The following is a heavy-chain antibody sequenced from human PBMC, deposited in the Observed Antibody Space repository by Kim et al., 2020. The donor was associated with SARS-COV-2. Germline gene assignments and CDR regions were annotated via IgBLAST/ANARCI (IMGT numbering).Heavy chain of an antibody. J-gene: IGHJ6*02. CDR3: ARERDSSSETRGTYYYYYYYGMDV. D-gene: IGHD6-6*01. Sequence: ASVKVSCKASGYTFTSYAMNWVRQAPGQGLEWMGWINTNTGNPTYAQGFTGRFVFSLDTSVSTAYLQISSLKAEDTAVYYCARERDSSSETRGTYYYYYYYGMDVWGQGTTVTVSS. CDR1: GYTFTSYA. CDR2: INTNTGNP. V-gene: IGHV7-4-1*02.